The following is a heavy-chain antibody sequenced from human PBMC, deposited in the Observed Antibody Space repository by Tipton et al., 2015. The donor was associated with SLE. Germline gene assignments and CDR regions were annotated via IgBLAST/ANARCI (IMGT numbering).Heavy chain of an antibody. J-gene: IGHJ3*02. V-gene: IGHV3-53*04. CDR2: IYSGGST. D-gene: IGHD4-17*01. Sequence: SLRLSCAASGFTFDDYGMSWVRQAPGKGLEWVSVIYSGGSTYYADSVKGRFTISRHNSKNTLYLQMNSLRAEDTAVYYCARVGMTTVTTREGAFDIWGRGTMVTVSS. CDR3: ARVGMTTVTTREGAFDI. CDR1: GFTFDDYG.